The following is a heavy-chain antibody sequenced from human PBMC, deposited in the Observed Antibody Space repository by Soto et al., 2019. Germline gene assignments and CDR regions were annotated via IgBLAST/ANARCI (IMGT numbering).Heavy chain of an antibody. Sequence: GGSLRLSCAASGFTFSSYGMHWVRQAPGKGLEWVAVISYDGSNKYYADSVKGRFTISRDNSKNTLYLQMNSLRAEDTAVYYCAKELGSAPDYWGQGTLITVSS. CDR2: ISYDGSNK. CDR1: GFTFSSYG. J-gene: IGHJ4*02. V-gene: IGHV3-30*18. D-gene: IGHD2-15*01. CDR3: AKELGSAPDY.